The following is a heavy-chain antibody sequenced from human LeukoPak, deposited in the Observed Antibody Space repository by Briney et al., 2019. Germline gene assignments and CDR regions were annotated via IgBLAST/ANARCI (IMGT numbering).Heavy chain of an antibody. J-gene: IGHJ4*02. CDR1: GFTFSSYG. D-gene: IGHD3-22*01. Sequence: GGSLRLFCAASGFTFSSYGMHWVRQAPGKGLEWVAVISYDGSNKYYADSVKGRFTISRDNSKNTLYLQMNSLRAEDTAVYYCAKGGDSSGYYFDYWGQGTLVTVSS. V-gene: IGHV3-30*18. CDR3: AKGGDSSGYYFDY. CDR2: ISYDGSNK.